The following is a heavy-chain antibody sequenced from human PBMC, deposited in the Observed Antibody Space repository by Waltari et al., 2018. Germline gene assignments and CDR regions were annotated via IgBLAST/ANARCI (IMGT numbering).Heavy chain of an antibody. J-gene: IGHJ4*02. Sequence: QVQLVQSGAEVKKPGASVTVSCKASGYPFTCYAMHWVRQAHGQRLGWMGWINAGNGNTKYSQKFQGRVTITRDTSASTAYMELSSLRSEDTAVYDCARTYYYGSGSYSPLDYWGQGTLVTVSS. V-gene: IGHV1-3*01. CDR1: GYPFTCYA. CDR2: INAGNGNT. CDR3: ARTYYYGSGSYSPLDY. D-gene: IGHD3-10*01.